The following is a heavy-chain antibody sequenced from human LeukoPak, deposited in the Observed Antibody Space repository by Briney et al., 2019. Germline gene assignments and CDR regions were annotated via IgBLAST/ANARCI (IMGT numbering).Heavy chain of an antibody. CDR3: ARNYGMDV. J-gene: IGHJ6*02. CDR2: IYYSGNT. V-gene: IGHV4-59*01. Sequence: PSETLSLTCTVSGGSISSYYWNWIRQPPGKGLEWIGYIYYSGNTGYNPSLKSRVTMSIDTSKNQFSLKLSSVTAADTAVYYCARNYGMDVWGQGTTVTVSS. CDR1: GGSISSYY.